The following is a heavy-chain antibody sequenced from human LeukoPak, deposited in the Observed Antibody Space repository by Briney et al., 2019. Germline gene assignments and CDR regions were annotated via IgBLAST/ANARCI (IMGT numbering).Heavy chain of an antibody. Sequence: SETLSLTCAVYGGSFSGYYWSWIRQPPGKGLEWIGEINHSGSTNYNPSLKSRVTISVDTSKNQFSLKLSSVTAADTAVYYCARQGQLLGFDYWGQGTLATVSS. D-gene: IGHD6-13*01. CDR2: INHSGST. CDR3: ARQGQLLGFDY. CDR1: GGSFSGYY. V-gene: IGHV4-34*01. J-gene: IGHJ4*02.